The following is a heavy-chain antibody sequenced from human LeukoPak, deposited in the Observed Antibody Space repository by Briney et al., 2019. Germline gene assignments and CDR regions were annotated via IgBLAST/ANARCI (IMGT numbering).Heavy chain of an antibody. CDR2: IYYSGST. J-gene: IGHJ4*02. D-gene: IGHD1-26*01. CDR1: GGSISSGDYY. CDR3: AREGVVGATTDY. Sequence: SQTLSLTCTVSGGSISSGDYYWSWIRQPPGKGLEWIGYIYYSGSTYYNPSLKSRVTISVDTSKNQFSLKLSSVTAADTAVYYCAREGVVGATTDYWGQGTLVTVSS. V-gene: IGHV4-30-4*08.